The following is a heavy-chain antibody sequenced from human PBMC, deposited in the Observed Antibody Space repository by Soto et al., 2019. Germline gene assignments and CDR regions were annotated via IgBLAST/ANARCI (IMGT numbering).Heavy chain of an antibody. Sequence: SETLSLTCTVSGGSISSSSNYWGWIRQPPGKGLEWIGSFYYSGNTYYNPSLWSRVTISVDTSNNHFSLRLTSVTAADTAVYYCARQNSGYHYTGAFHIWGQGTMVTVSS. V-gene: IGHV4-39*01. J-gene: IGHJ3*02. CDR2: FYYSGNT. CDR3: ARQNSGYHYTGAFHI. CDR1: GGSISSSSNY. D-gene: IGHD5-12*01.